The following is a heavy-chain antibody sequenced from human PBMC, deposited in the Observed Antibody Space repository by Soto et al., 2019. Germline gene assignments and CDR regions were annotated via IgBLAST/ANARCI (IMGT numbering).Heavy chain of an antibody. Sequence: SETLSLTCSVSGVSISGSSYYWGWIRQPPGKGLEWIGSIYYSGQTYYNPSLKSRVTISVDRSKNQFSLNLTSVTATDTAFYYCARHGSSWGQGTLVAVSS. CDR2: IYYSGQT. V-gene: IGHV4-39*01. CDR1: GVSISGSSYY. CDR3: ARHGSS. J-gene: IGHJ5*02.